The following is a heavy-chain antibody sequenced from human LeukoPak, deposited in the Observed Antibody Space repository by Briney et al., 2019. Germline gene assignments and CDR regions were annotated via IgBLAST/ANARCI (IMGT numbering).Heavy chain of an antibody. V-gene: IGHV7-4-1*02. CDR1: GYTFISYA. CDR3: ARAIAAAGTRSNWFDP. CDR2: INTNTGNP. Sequence: GASAKVSCKASGYTFISYAMNWVRQAPGQGLEWMGWINTNTGNPTYAQGFTGRFVFSLDTSVSTAYLQISSLKAEDTAVYYCARAIAAAGTRSNWFDPWGQGTLVTVSS. D-gene: IGHD6-13*01. J-gene: IGHJ5*02.